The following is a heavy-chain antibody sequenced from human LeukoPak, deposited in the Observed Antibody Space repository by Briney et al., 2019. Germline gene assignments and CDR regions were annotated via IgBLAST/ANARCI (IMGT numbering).Heavy chain of an antibody. CDR2: IRYDGSNK. Sequence: GGSLRLSCAASGFTFSSYGMHWVRQAPGKGLEWVAFIRYDGSNKYYADSVKGRFTISRDNSKNTLYLQMNSLRAEDTAVYYCAGQYNSSWYWKGYFDYWGQGTLVTVSS. CDR1: GFTFSSYG. CDR3: AGQYNSSWYWKGYFDY. V-gene: IGHV3-30*02. J-gene: IGHJ4*02. D-gene: IGHD6-13*01.